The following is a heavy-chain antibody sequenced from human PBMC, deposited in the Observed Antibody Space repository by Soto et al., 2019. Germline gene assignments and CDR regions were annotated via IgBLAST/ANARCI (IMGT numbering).Heavy chain of an antibody. CDR2: INHSGST. Sequence: SETLSLTCAVYGGSFSGYYWSWIRQPPGKGLEWIGEINHSGSTNYNPSLKSRVTISVDTSKNQFSLKLSSVTAADTAVYYCARGGGKYQLLLHYYYYGMDVWGQGTTVTVSS. CDR3: ARGGGKYQLLLHYYYYGMDV. V-gene: IGHV4-34*01. D-gene: IGHD2-2*01. CDR1: GGSFSGYY. J-gene: IGHJ6*02.